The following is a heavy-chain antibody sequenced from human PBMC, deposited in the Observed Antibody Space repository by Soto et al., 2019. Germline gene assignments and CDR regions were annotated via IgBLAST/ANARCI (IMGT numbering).Heavy chain of an antibody. CDR2: VSWDGVCT. CDR1: GFTFDDYT. J-gene: IGHJ6*02. Sequence: EVQLVESGGVVVQPGESLRLSCEASGFTFDDYTMHWVRQAPGKGLEWVSLVSWDGVCTYYADSVKGRFTISRDNSKNSLDLLMNSVKTEDTALYYCTKASEVNPTYGMDVWGLGTTVTVSS. V-gene: IGHV3-43*01. D-gene: IGHD3-22*01. CDR3: TKASEVNPTYGMDV.